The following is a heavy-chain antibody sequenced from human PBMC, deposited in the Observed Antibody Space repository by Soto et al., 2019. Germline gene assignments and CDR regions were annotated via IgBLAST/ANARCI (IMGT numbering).Heavy chain of an antibody. CDR1: GGSFSGYY. CDR2: INHSGST. D-gene: IGHD2-2*01. Sequence: SETLSLTCAVYGGSFSGYYWSWIRQPPGKGLEWIGEINHSGSTNYNPPLKSRVTISVDTSKNQFSLKLSSVTAADTAVYYCARERVRYCSSTSRYAPLYYRGQGTLVTVSS. CDR3: ARERVRYCSSTSRYAPLYY. J-gene: IGHJ4*02. V-gene: IGHV4-34*01.